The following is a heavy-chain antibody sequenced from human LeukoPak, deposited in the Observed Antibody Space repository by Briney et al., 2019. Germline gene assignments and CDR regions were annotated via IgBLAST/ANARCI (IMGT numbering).Heavy chain of an antibody. V-gene: IGHV3-21*01. CDR3: AKVDHYDILTGYYTYYYYYYMDV. D-gene: IGHD3-9*01. J-gene: IGHJ6*03. CDR2: ISSSSSYI. CDR1: GFTFSSYS. Sequence: GGSLRLSCAASGFTFSSYSMNWVRQAPGKGLEWVSSISSSSSYIYYADSVKGRFTISRDNAKNTLYLQMNSLRAEDTAVYYCAKVDHYDILTGYYTYYYYYYMDVWGKGTTVTISS.